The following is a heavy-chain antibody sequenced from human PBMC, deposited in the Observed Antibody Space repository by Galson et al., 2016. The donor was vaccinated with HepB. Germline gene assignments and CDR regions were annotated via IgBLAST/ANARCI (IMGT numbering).Heavy chain of an antibody. J-gene: IGHJ4*02. V-gene: IGHV3-23*01. CDR2: ISGSGIHT. CDR1: GFSFGSYG. CDR3: AKGNTVPDY. Sequence: SLRLSCEASGFSFGSYGMSWVRQAPGKGLEWVSTISGSGIHTFYGDAVKGRFTISRDNSKNTPYLQLRTLRVEDTAVYYCAKGNTVPDYWGQGTLVTVSS. D-gene: IGHD4-11*01.